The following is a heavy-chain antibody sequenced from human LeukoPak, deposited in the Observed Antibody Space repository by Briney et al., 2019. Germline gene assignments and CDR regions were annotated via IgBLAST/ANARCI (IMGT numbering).Heavy chain of an antibody. CDR1: GFTFNDHY. CDR3: AREVAGGGSAFDY. J-gene: IGHJ4*02. V-gene: IGHV3-72*01. CDR2: TRNKANSYTT. Sequence: GGSLRLSCAASGFTFNDHYMDWVRQAPGKGLEWVGRTRNKANSYTTEYAASVKGRFTISRDDSKNSLYLQMNSLKTEDTAVYYCAREVAGGGSAFDYWGQGTLVTVSS. D-gene: IGHD6-19*01.